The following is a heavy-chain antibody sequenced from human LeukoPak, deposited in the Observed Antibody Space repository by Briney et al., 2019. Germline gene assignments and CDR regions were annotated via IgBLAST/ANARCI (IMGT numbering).Heavy chain of an antibody. V-gene: IGHV3-11*01. Sequence: GGSLRLSCAASGFTFSDYNMRWIRQAPGKGLEWVSSISRSGSTKYYADSVKGRFTISRDNAKNSLFLQMNSLRAEDTAVYYCARVRGFCRGGNCYSGALGYMAVGGKGPRAPIPS. CDR1: GFTFSDYN. J-gene: IGHJ6*03. CDR2: ISRSGSTK. D-gene: IGHD2-15*01. CDR3: ARVRGFCRGGNCYSGALGYMAV.